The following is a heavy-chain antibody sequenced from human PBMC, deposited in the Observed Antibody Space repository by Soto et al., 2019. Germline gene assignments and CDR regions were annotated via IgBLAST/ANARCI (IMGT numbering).Heavy chain of an antibody. CDR2: IRGNGDRT. CDR1: GFAFSNYA. D-gene: IGHD2-21*02. Sequence: EEQLLESGGALVVPGGSLRLSCAASGFAFSNYAMTWVRQAPGKGLEWVSSIRGNGDRTYYAESVKGRFTISRDNSKSTLLPQMNSLRADDTAVYFCARAEVTAVFGFWGQGTLVTVSS. CDR3: ARAEVTAVFGF. J-gene: IGHJ4*02. V-gene: IGHV3-23*01.